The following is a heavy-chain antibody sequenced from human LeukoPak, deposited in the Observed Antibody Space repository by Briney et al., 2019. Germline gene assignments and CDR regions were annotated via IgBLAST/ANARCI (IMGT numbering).Heavy chain of an antibody. CDR2: INANSGTT. Sequence: GGSLRLSCEASGFTFSAYAMTWVRQAPGKGLEWVSTINANSGTTSYAASVRGRFTISRDNSKNTLYLQVNTLRADDTATYYCAKPISGGLAVTADWFHPWGQGTLVVVSS. D-gene: IGHD6-19*01. J-gene: IGHJ5*01. CDR1: GFTFSAYA. CDR3: AKPISGGLAVTADWFHP. V-gene: IGHV3-23*01.